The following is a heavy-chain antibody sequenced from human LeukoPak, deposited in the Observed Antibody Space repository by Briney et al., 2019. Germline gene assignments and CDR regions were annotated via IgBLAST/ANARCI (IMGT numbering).Heavy chain of an antibody. Sequence: HAGGSLRLSCAASGFTFSSYAMHWVRQAPGKGLEWVAFIWYDGSNEYYADSVKGRFTIFRDNSKNTLYLQMNSLRGDDTAVYYCARDSPLTAGPFDPWGQGTLVTVSS. V-gene: IGHV3-33*08. CDR1: GFTFSSYA. D-gene: IGHD7-27*01. J-gene: IGHJ5*02. CDR3: ARDSPLTAGPFDP. CDR2: IWYDGSNE.